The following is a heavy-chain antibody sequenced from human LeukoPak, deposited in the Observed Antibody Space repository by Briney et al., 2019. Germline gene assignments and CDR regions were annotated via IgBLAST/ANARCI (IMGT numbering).Heavy chain of an antibody. D-gene: IGHD3-10*01. CDR3: ARDLGLWFGELMGDAFDV. J-gene: IGHJ3*01. V-gene: IGHV3-23*01. CDR1: GFTFSSYA. CDR2: ISGSGGST. Sequence: GGSLRLSCAASGFTFSSYAMSWVRQAPGKGLEWVSAISGSGGSTYYADSVKGRFTISRDNSKNTLYLQMNSLRAEDTAIYYCARDLGLWFGELMGDAFDVWGQGTMVTVSS.